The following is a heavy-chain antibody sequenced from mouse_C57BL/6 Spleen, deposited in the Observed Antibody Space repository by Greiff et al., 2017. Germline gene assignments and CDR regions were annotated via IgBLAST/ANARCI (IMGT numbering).Heavy chain of an antibody. CDR1: GFNIKDDY. V-gene: IGHV14-4*01. Sequence: VQLQQSGAELVRPGASVKLSCTASGFNIKDDYMHWVKQRPEQGLEWIGWIDPENGDTEDASKFQGKATITADTSSNTAYLQLSSLTAEDTAVYYGTTGRLRYAYWGQGTLVTVSA. CDR2: IDPENGDT. CDR3: TTGRLRYAY. D-gene: IGHD2-4*01. J-gene: IGHJ3*01.